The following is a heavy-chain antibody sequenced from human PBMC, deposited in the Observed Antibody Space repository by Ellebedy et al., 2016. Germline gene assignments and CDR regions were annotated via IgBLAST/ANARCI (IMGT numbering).Heavy chain of an antibody. J-gene: IGHJ5*02. CDR2: IIPIVGLA. CDR1: GGTFNNDI. CDR3: ARQSGYTYGMTPYVS. Sequence: ASVKVSCKASGGTFNNDIISWVRQAPGQGLEWMGRIIPIVGLANYAQKFQVRVTVTADKSTSTAYMQLNSLTSEETAIYYCARQSGYTYGMTPYVSWGQGTLVTVSS. V-gene: IGHV1-69*02. D-gene: IGHD5-18*01.